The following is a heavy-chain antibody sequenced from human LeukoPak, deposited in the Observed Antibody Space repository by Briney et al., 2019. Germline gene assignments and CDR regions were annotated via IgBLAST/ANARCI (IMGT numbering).Heavy chain of an antibody. V-gene: IGHV4-59*08. D-gene: IGHD4-11*01. CDR2: TYHSGST. J-gene: IGHJ6*02. CDR1: GGSISPYY. CDR3: ARHLVTTRGGMDV. Sequence: SETLSLTCTVSGGSISPYYWSWIRQPPGKGLEWIGYTYHSGSTNYNPYLKSRVTISVDTSKNQFSLKLSSVTAADSAVYYCARHLVTTRGGMDVWGQGTTVTVSS.